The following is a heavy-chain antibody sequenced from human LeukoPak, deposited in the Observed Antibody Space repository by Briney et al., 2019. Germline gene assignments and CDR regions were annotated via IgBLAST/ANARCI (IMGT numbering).Heavy chain of an antibody. V-gene: IGHV3-21*01. CDR1: GFTFSSYS. Sequence: PGGSLRLSCAASGFTFSSYSMNWVRQAPGKGLEWVSSISGSSSYMYYADSVKGRFTISRDNPKNSLYLQVNSLRAEDTAVYYCARVYGSGGDYWGQGTLVTVSS. CDR3: ARVYGSGGDY. D-gene: IGHD3-10*01. CDR2: ISGSSSYM. J-gene: IGHJ4*02.